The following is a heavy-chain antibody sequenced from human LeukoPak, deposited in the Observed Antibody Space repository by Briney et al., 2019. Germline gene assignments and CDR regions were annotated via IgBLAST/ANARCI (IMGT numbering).Heavy chain of an antibody. J-gene: IGHJ4*02. V-gene: IGHV4-4*07. CDR3: ARIFWSGYYSVEYYFDY. Sequence: LETLSLTCTVSGGSISSYYWSWIRQPAGKGLEWIGRIYTSGSTNYNPSLKSRVTMSVDTSKNQFSLKLSSVTAADTAVYYCARIFWSGYYSVEYYFDYWGQGTLVTVSS. CDR2: IYTSGST. CDR1: GGSISSYY. D-gene: IGHD3-3*01.